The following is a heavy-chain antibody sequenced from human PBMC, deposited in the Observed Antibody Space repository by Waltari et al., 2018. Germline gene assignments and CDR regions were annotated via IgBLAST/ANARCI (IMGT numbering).Heavy chain of an antibody. D-gene: IGHD6-19*01. J-gene: IGHJ4*02. CDR1: GYTFTSYA. Sequence: QVQLVQSGAEVKTPGASVKVSCKASGYTFTSYAINWVRQATGQGLEWMGWMNPNSGNTGYAQKFQGRVTITRNTSISTAYMELSSLRSEDTAVYYCARGGWADTLLNRSGWPVDYWGQGTLVTVSS. CDR2: MNPNSGNT. V-gene: IGHV1-8*03. CDR3: ARGGWADTLLNRSGWPVDY.